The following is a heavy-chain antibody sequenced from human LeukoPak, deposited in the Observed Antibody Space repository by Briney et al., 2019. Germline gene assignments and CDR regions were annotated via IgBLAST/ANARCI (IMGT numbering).Heavy chain of an antibody. D-gene: IGHD5-18*01. CDR3: ARVGYSYGTNFDY. J-gene: IGHJ4*02. CDR2: IWYDGSNK. CDR1: GFTFSSYG. V-gene: IGHV3-33*01. Sequence: AGGSLRLSCAASGFTFSSYGMHWVRQAPGKGLEWVAVIWYDGSNKYYADSVKGRFTISRDNSKNTLYLQMNSLRAEDTAVYYCARVGYSYGTNFDYWGQGTLVTVSS.